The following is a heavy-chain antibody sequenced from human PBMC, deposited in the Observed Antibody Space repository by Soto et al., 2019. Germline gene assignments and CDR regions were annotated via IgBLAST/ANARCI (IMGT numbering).Heavy chain of an antibody. V-gene: IGHV4-59*08. CDR2: INYDGYS. CDR1: GGSITNYY. CDR3: ARHGFGPLHGLVDV. D-gene: IGHD3-10*01. J-gene: IGHJ6*02. Sequence: QVQLQESGPGLVKPSETLSLTCTVSGGSITNYYCSWFRQPPGKGLEWIGYINYDGYSAYNLSLKRRVTLSMDASKTQSSLVLESVTATDTAVYYCARHGFGPLHGLVDVWGPGTTVIVSS.